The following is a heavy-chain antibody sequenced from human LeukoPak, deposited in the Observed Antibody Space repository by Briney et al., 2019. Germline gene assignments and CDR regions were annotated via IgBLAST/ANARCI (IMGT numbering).Heavy chain of an antibody. Sequence: SETLSLTCTVSGGSISSGGYYWSWIRPHPGKGLEWLGYIYYSGSTYYKPSLKGRVTISVDTSKNQFSLKLSSVTAADTAVYYCAREGLMGWFDPWGQGTLVTVSS. J-gene: IGHJ5*02. CDR2: IYYSGST. CDR1: GGSISSGGYY. CDR3: AREGLMGWFDP. D-gene: IGHD1-26*01. V-gene: IGHV4-31*03.